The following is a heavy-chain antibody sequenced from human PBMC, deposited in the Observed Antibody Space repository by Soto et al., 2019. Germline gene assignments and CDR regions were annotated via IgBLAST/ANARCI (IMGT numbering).Heavy chain of an antibody. D-gene: IGHD4-17*01. V-gene: IGHV4-31*03. CDR3: ARGHGDYYEVWYFDL. CDR2: IYYSGST. Sequence: QVQLQESGPGLVKPSQTLSLTCTVSGGSISSGGYYWSWIRQHPGKGLEWIGYIYYSGSTYYNPSLQSRVTIYVDTSKNQFSLKLSSVTAADTAVYYCARGHGDYYEVWYFDLWGRGTLVTVSS. J-gene: IGHJ2*01. CDR1: GGSISSGGYY.